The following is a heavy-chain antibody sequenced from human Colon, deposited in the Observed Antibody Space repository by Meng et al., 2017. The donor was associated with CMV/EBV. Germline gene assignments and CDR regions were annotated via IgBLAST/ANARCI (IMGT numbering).Heavy chain of an antibody. J-gene: IGHJ4*02. V-gene: IGHV4-61*08. Sequence: VQLQEAGPGLGKPSETLSLTCIVSGVSVTSGAYHWSWIRQSPGKGLEWIGYIYDTGITIYNPSLKSRVTIFLETSKNQFSLNLNSMTTADTAVYYCAKSRSSTPGIVDDWGQGTLVTVSS. D-gene: IGHD2/OR15-2a*01. CDR2: IYDTGIT. CDR1: GVSVTSGAYH. CDR3: AKSRSSTPGIVDD.